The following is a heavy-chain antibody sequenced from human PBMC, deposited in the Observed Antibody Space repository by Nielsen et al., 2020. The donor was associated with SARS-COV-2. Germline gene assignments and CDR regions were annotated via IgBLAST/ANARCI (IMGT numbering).Heavy chain of an antibody. CDR1: GFTFDDYA. CDR2: ISWNSGSI. D-gene: IGHD1-1*01. Sequence: SLKISCAASGFTFDDYAMHWVRQAPGKGLEWVSGISWNSGSIGYADSVKGRFTISRDNSKNTLYLQMNSLRAEDTAVYYCARDRGNAPFDYWGQGTLVTVSS. CDR3: ARDRGNAPFDY. V-gene: IGHV3-9*01. J-gene: IGHJ4*02.